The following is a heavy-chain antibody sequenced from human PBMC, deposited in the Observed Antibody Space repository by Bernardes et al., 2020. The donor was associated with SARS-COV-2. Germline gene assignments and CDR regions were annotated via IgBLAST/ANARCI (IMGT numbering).Heavy chain of an antibody. CDR1: GFSLSRSW. Sequence: RFLSPSGAASGFSLSRSWFHWVRPAPGKGLVWVSRINPDGSSTNYADSVKGRFTIYRDNAKNTLFLQMSSLRAEDTAMYYCARDLGYCTNGVCSPWGQGTLVNVS. CDR3: ARDLGYCTNGVCSP. CDR2: INPDGSST. V-gene: IGHV3-74*01. J-gene: IGHJ5*02. D-gene: IGHD2-8*01.